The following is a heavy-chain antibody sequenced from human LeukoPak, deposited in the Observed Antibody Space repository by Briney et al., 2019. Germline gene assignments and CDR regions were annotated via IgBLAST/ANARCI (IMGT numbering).Heavy chain of an antibody. D-gene: IGHD6-13*01. CDR1: GGSISSYY. J-gene: IGHJ4*02. Sequence: PSETLSLTCTVSGGSISSYYWSWIRQPPGKGLEWIGYIYYSGSTSYNPSLKSRVTISVDTSKSQFSLKLSSVTAADTAVYYCATSIAALGFDYWGQGTLVTVSS. CDR2: IYYSGST. V-gene: IGHV4-59*01. CDR3: ATSIAALGFDY.